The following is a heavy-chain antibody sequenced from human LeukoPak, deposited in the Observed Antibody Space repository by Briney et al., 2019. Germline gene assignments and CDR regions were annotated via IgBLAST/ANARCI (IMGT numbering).Heavy chain of an antibody. CDR1: GGTFSSYT. D-gene: IGHD1-26*01. J-gene: IGHJ4*02. CDR3: ATYSGSYLFDY. Sequence: SVKVSCKASGGTFSSYTITWVRQAPGQGLEWMGRIIPILGIANYAQKFQGRVTITADKSTSTAYMGLSSLRSEDTAVYYCATYSGSYLFDYWGQGTLVTVSS. V-gene: IGHV1-69*02. CDR2: IIPILGIA.